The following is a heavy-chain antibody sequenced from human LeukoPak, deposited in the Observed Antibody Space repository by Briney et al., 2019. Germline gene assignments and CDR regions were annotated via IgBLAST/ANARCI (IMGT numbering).Heavy chain of an antibody. V-gene: IGHV3-9*01. CDR3: AKAKEVVVAATDAFDI. D-gene: IGHD2-15*01. J-gene: IGHJ3*02. CDR1: GFTFYDYT. CDR2: ICWNSGSI. Sequence: GGSLRLSCAASGFTFYDYTMHCVPHAPGKGLEWVSGICWNSGSIGYADSVKGRFTISRDNAKNSLYLQMSSLRAEDTALYYCAKAKEVVVAATDAFDIWGQGTMFSVSS.